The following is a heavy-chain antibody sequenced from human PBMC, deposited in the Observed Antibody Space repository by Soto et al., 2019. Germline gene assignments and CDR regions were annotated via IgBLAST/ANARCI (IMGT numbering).Heavy chain of an antibody. Sequence: PGGSLRLSCAASGFTFSSYSMNWVRQAPGKGLEWVSSISSSSYIYYADSVKGRFTISRDNAKNSLYLQTNSLRAEDTAVYYCGRHLGPIVVVTATHAFDIWGQGTMFTVSS. V-gene: IGHV3-21*01. CDR2: ISSSSYI. CDR1: GFTFSSYS. CDR3: GRHLGPIVVVTATHAFDI. J-gene: IGHJ3*02. D-gene: IGHD3-22*01.